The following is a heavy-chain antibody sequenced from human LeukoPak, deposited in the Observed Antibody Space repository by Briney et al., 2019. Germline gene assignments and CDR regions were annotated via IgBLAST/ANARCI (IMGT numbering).Heavy chain of an antibody. Sequence: TGRSLRLSCTAPGFTFGDHAMSWVRQAPGKGLEWVGFIRPRSYGGTTEYAASVKGRFTISRDDSKSIAYLQMNSLKTEDTALYYCSRSPYGFVYYFDYWGQGTLVTVSS. D-gene: IGHD4-17*01. CDR1: GFTFGDHA. CDR2: IRPRSYGGTT. CDR3: SRSPYGFVYYFDY. J-gene: IGHJ4*02. V-gene: IGHV3-49*04.